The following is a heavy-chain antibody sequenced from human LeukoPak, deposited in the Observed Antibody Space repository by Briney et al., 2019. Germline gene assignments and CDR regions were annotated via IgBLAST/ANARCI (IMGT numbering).Heavy chain of an antibody. CDR1: GYTFTSYH. CDR3: ARERAGGYFDY. CDR2: INPSGGNT. J-gene: IGHJ4*02. Sequence: GASVKVSCKASGYTFTSYHMHWVRQAPGQGREWMGIINPSGGNTNYAQKFQGRVSMTRDTSTRTVYMELSSLRFEDTAVYYCARERAGGYFDYWGQGTLVTVSS. V-gene: IGHV1-46*01.